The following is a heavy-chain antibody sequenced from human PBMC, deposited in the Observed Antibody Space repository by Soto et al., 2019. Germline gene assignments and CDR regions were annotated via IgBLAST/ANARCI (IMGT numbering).Heavy chain of an antibody. V-gene: IGHV4-4*02. D-gene: IGHD2-21*01. CDR2: IYHSGST. J-gene: IGHJ4*02. CDR1: GGSIRSSNW. Sequence: PSETLSLTCTVSGGSIRSSNWWSWVRQPPGKGLEWIGEIYHSGSTNYNPSLESRVTISVDKSKNQFSLKLSSLTAADTAVYYCAKDIYYFDYWGQGTLVTVPQ. CDR3: AKDIYYFDY.